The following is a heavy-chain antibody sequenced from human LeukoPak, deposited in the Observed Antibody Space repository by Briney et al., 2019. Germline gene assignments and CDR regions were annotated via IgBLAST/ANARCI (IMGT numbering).Heavy chain of an antibody. Sequence: ASVKVPCKASGYTFTGYYMHWVRQAPGQGLEWMGWINPNSGGTNYAQKFQGRVTMTRDTSISTAYMELSRLRSDDTAVYYCARDLGYSSSEYYFDYWGQGTLVTVSS. CDR2: INPNSGGT. D-gene: IGHD6-6*01. V-gene: IGHV1-2*02. CDR3: ARDLGYSSSEYYFDY. J-gene: IGHJ4*02. CDR1: GYTFTGYY.